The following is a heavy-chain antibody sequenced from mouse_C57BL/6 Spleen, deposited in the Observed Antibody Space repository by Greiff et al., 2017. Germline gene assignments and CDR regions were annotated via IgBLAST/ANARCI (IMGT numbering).Heavy chain of an antibody. CDR1: GFNIKDDY. J-gene: IGHJ2*01. Sequence: EVQLQQSGAELVRPGASVKLSCTASGFNIKDDYMHWVKQRPEQGLEWIGWIDPENGDTEYASKFQGKATITADTSSNTAYLQLSSLTSEDTAVYYCTTLRDGSVAFDYWGQGTTLTVSS. CDR2: IDPENGDT. CDR3: TTLRDGSVAFDY. V-gene: IGHV14-4*01.